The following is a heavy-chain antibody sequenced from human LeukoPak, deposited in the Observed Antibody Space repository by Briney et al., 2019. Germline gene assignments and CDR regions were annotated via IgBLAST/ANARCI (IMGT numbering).Heavy chain of an antibody. CDR2: ISSGVST. J-gene: IGHJ4*02. CDR1: GFSFRTCT. V-gene: IGHV3-53*01. D-gene: IGHD3-22*01. Sequence: GGSLRLSCAASGFSFRTCTMNWATQALGKGMEWGSVISSGVSTYSADSLKGRFTISRDNSKNTLYLQMYSLRAEDTAVYYCARESPYYDSSGYDNWGQGTLVTVSS. CDR3: ARESPYYDSSGYDN.